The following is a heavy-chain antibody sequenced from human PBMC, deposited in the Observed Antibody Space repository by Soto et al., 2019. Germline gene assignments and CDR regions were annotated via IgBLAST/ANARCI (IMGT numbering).Heavy chain of an antibody. CDR3: AAYCSSISCTPFHGYS. CDR1: GFTFSNYW. D-gene: IGHD2-2*01. Sequence: EVQLVESGGGLVQPGGSPRLSCAASGFTFSNYWMSWVRQAPGKGLEWVANIKKDETEEYYVDSVKGRFTISRDNAKNSLFLQMNSLRAEDTAVYYCAAYCSSISCTPFHGYSWGQGTLVTVSS. J-gene: IGHJ4*02. CDR2: IKKDETEE. V-gene: IGHV3-7*03.